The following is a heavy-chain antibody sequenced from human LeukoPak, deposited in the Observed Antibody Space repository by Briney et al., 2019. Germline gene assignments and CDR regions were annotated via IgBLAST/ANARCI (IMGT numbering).Heavy chain of an antibody. CDR3: AKASNYGSGSYYPRGVDY. Sequence: GGSLRLSXAXSGFTVSSNYMSWVRQAPGKGLEWVSVIYSGGSTYYADSVKGRFTISRDNSKNTLYLQMNSLRAEDTAVYYCAKASNYGSGSYYPRGVDYWGQGTLVTVSS. CDR1: GFTVSSNY. V-gene: IGHV3-53*01. D-gene: IGHD3-10*01. J-gene: IGHJ4*02. CDR2: IYSGGST.